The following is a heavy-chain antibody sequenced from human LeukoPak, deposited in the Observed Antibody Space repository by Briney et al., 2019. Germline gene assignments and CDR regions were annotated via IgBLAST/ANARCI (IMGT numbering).Heavy chain of an antibody. Sequence: ASVKVSCKASGYTLTGYYMHWVRQAPGQGLEWMGWINPNSGGTNYAQKFQGRVTMTRDTSITTAYMELRSLRSDDTAVYYCARALDYYDSSGYYYVDWGQGTLVTVSS. CDR3: ARALDYYDSSGYYYVD. V-gene: IGHV1-2*02. D-gene: IGHD3-22*01. CDR1: GYTLTGYY. CDR2: INPNSGGT. J-gene: IGHJ4*02.